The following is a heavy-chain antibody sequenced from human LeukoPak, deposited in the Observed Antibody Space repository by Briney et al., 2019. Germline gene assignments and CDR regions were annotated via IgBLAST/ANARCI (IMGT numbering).Heavy chain of an antibody. CDR1: GYTFTGYY. J-gene: IGHJ4*02. CDR3: ARGPPIYYDSSGYYGPLGY. V-gene: IGHV1-2*02. CDR2: INPNSGGT. Sequence: GASVTVSCKASGYTFTGYYMHWVRQAPGQGLEWMGWINPNSGGTNYAQKFQGRVTMTRDTSISTAYMELSRLRSDDTAVYYCARGPPIYYDSSGYYGPLGYWGQGTLVTVSS. D-gene: IGHD3-22*01.